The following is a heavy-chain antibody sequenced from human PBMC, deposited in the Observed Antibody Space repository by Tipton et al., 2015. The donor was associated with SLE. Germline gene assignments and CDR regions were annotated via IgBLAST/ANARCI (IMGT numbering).Heavy chain of an antibody. Sequence: LRLSCTVSGGSISSGRYYWSWIRQPAGKGLEWSGRLYTSGSTNYNPSLKSRVTISVDTTKNQFSLKLSSGTAADTAVYYCARAGAGARDYYYYMDVWGKGTTVTVSS. CDR3: ARAGAGARDYYYYMDV. D-gene: IGHD1-26*01. CDR2: LYTSGST. CDR1: GGSISSGRYY. V-gene: IGHV4-61*02. J-gene: IGHJ6*03.